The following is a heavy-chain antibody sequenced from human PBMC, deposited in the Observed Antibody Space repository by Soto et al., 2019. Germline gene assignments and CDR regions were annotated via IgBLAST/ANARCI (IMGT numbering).Heavy chain of an antibody. D-gene: IGHD3-3*01. CDR2: IIPIFGTA. CDR1: GGTFSSYA. J-gene: IGHJ4*02. CDR3: ARGTALRFLEWLSDFDY. Sequence: ASVKVSCKASGGTFSSYAISWVRQAPGQGLEWMGGIIPIFGTANYAQKFQGRVTITADESTSTAYMELSSLRSEDTAVYYCARGTALRFLEWLSDFDYWGQGTMVTVYS. V-gene: IGHV1-69*13.